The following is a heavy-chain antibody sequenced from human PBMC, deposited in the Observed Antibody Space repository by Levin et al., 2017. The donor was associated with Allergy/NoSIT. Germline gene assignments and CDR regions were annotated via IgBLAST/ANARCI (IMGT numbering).Heavy chain of an antibody. V-gene: IGHV3-30*18. D-gene: IGHD6-19*01. Sequence: GGSLRLSCAASGFTFSSYGMHWVRQAPGKGLEWVAVISYVGRIPYDGSDEYYADSVKGRFTISRDNSKNTLYLQMNSLRGEDTATYYCAKDRTGDAGRWLVFGMDVWGQGTTVTVSS. CDR2: ISYVGRIPYDGSDE. CDR1: GFTFSSYG. J-gene: IGHJ6*02. CDR3: AKDRTGDAGRWLVFGMDV.